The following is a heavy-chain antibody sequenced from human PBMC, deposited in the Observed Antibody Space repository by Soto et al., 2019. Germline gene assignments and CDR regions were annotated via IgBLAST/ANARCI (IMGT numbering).Heavy chain of an antibody. CDR3: AREIVTAGGNNYFDP. CDR2: VYHTGDT. Sequence: PSETLSLTCGVSGGTVAISHWCSCVRQSPGRGLEWIGNVYHTGDTNFNPSLQSRVTFSVDKSNNQFSLRLTSVTAADTAVYFCAREIVTAGGNNYFDPWGPGTLVNVSS. D-gene: IGHD2-21*02. J-gene: IGHJ5*02. V-gene: IGHV4-4*02. CDR1: GGTVAISHW.